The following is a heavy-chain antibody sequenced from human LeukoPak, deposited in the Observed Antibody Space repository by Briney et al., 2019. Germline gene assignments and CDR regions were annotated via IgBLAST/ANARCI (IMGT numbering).Heavy chain of an antibody. CDR3: ARGSTYDYVWGSYRFEDYFDY. CDR2: IYTSGST. CDR1: GGSISSYY. D-gene: IGHD3-16*02. Sequence: MPSETLSLTCTVSGGSISSYYWSWIRQPAGKGLEWIGRIYTSGSTNYNPSLKSRVTMSVDTSKNQFSLKLSSVTAADTAVYYCARGSTYDYVWGSYRFEDYFDYWGQGTLVTVSS. V-gene: IGHV4-4*07. J-gene: IGHJ4*02.